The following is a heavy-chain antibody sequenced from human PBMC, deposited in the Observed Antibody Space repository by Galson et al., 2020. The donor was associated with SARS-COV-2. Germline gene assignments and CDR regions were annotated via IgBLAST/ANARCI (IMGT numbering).Heavy chain of an antibody. V-gene: IGHV3-30*19. CDR2: IWYDGSNK. J-gene: IGHJ4*02. CDR1: GFTFSSYG. CDR3: AREDLGWLDLDY. D-gene: IGHD6-19*01. Sequence: GESLKISCAASGFTFSSYGMHWVRQAPGKGLEWVAVIWYDGSNKYYADSVKGRFTISRDNSKNTLYLQMNSLRAEDTAVYYCAREDLGWLDLDYWGQGTLVTVSS.